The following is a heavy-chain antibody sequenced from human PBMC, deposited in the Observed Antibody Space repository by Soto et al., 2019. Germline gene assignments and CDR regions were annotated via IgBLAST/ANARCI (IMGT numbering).Heavy chain of an antibody. J-gene: IGHJ6*02. CDR3: AKDSQSVSVSAARVYGMDV. Sequence: GGSLRLFCAGSGFTFRSYAMTWVRQAPGKGLEWVSTLSDSGGHTYYADSVKGRFTISRDNPKNTLYLQMNSLRAEDTAVYYCAKDSQSVSVSAARVYGMDVQGQGTTVTVSS. CDR1: GFTFRSYA. CDR2: LSDSGGHT. V-gene: IGHV3-23*01. D-gene: IGHD2-2*01.